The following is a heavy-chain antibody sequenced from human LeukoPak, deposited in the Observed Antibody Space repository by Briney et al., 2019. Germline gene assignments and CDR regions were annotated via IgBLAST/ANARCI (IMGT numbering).Heavy chain of an antibody. V-gene: IGHV4-61*02. J-gene: IGHJ5*02. Sequence: SETLSLTCTVSGGSISSGSYYWSWIRQPAGKGLEWIGRIYTSGSTNYNPSLKSRVTISVDTSKNQFSLKLSSVTAADTAVYYCAREQEIAGYSSGWTRYNWFDPWGQGTLVTVSS. CDR1: GGSISSGSYY. D-gene: IGHD6-19*01. CDR3: AREQEIAGYSSGWTRYNWFDP. CDR2: IYTSGST.